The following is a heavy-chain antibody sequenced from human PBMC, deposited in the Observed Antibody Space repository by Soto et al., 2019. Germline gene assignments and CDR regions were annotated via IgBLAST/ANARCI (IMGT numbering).Heavy chain of an antibody. Sequence: SETLSLTCTVSGGSISTSGYYWSWIRQLPGKGLEWIGYIYYSGGTYYNPSLKSRVTISADTSKNQLSLRLSSVTAADTAVYYCARGPQYYYDSSGYPPDYWGQGTLVTVSS. V-gene: IGHV4-31*03. CDR1: GGSISTSGYY. J-gene: IGHJ4*02. CDR3: ARGPQYYYDSSGYPPDY. D-gene: IGHD3-22*01. CDR2: IYYSGGT.